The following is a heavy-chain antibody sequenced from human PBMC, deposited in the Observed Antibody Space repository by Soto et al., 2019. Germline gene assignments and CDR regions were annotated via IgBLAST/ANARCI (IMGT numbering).Heavy chain of an antibody. Sequence: GGSLRLSCAASGFTFSNYAMSWVRQAPGKGLEWVSLVSATAGTTYYTDSVKGRFTISRDNSGNSLYLQMTSLRAEDTAVYYCARRYYNSDAFDIWGQGTKVTVSS. J-gene: IGHJ3*02. CDR2: VSATAGTT. D-gene: IGHD1-1*01. CDR3: ARRYYNSDAFDI. CDR1: GFTFSNYA. V-gene: IGHV3-23*01.